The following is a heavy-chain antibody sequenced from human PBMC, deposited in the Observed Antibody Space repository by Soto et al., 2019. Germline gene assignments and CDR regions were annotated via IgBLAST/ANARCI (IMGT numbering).Heavy chain of an antibody. CDR3: ARDRRTIFGVVSTGLDY. CDR2: ISYDGSNK. Sequence: GGSLRLSCAASGFTFSSYAMHWVRQAPGKGLEWVAVISYDGSNKYYADSVKGRFTISRDNSKNTLYLQMNSLRAEDTAVYYCARDRRTIFGVVSTGLDYWGQGTLVTVSS. V-gene: IGHV3-30-3*01. CDR1: GFTFSSYA. J-gene: IGHJ4*02. D-gene: IGHD3-3*01.